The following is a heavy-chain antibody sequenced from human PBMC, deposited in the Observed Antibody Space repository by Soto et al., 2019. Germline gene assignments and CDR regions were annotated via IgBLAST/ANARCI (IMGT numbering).Heavy chain of an antibody. D-gene: IGHD1-1*01. CDR1: GYAFTTYG. Sequence: QVHLVQSGAEVKKPGASVKVSCKGSGYAFTTYGITWVRQAPGQGLEWMGWISAHDGNPNYAQKPQGRVTVTRDTPTSTAYMELRSLISDDTAVYYCARGRYGDYWGQGALVTVSS. CDR2: ISAHDGNP. J-gene: IGHJ4*02. V-gene: IGHV1-18*01. CDR3: ARGRYGDY.